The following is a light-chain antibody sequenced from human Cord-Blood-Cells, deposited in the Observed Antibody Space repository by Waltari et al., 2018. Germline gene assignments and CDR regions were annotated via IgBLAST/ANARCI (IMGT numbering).Light chain of an antibody. CDR3: QQSYSTPWT. CDR1: QSISSY. Sequence: DIQMTQSPSSLSASVGDRVTITCRASQSISSYLNWYHQKPGKAPMLLIYAASSLQSGVPSSFSGSGSGTDFTLTISRLQPEDFATYYCQQSYSTPWTFGQGTKVEIK. V-gene: IGKV1-39*01. CDR2: AAS. J-gene: IGKJ1*01.